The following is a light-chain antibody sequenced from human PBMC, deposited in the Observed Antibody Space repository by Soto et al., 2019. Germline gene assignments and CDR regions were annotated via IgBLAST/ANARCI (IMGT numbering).Light chain of an antibody. J-gene: IGLJ1*01. V-gene: IGLV2-14*01. CDR2: DVS. Sequence: QSALTQPASVSGSPGQSITISCTGTSSDVGGYDYVSWYQQHPGKAPKLMIYDVSNRPSGVSNRFSGSKSGNTATLTISGLQAEDEADYYCGSYTSSSTYVFGTGTKDTVL. CDR3: GSYTSSSTYV. CDR1: SSDVGGYDY.